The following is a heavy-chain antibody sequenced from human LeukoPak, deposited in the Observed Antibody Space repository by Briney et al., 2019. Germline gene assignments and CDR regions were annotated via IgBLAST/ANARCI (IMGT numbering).Heavy chain of an antibody. J-gene: IGHJ4*02. CDR2: ISSDGSST. CDR3: LRMGSSAYTLI. CDR1: GFTFSNYW. V-gene: IGHV3-74*01. Sequence: PGGSLRLSCAASGFTFSNYWMHWVRHAPGKGLVWVSRISSDGSSTSYADSVKGRFTVSRDNAKNTLCLQMNSLRAEDTAVYYCLRMGSSAYTLIWGQGTLVTVSS. D-gene: IGHD3-22*01.